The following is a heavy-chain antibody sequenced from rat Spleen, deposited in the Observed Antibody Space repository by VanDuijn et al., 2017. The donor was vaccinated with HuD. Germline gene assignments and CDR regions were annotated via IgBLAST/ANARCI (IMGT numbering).Heavy chain of an antibody. CDR2: IIYDDSRA. J-gene: IGHJ2*01. CDR3: ARRYDFDY. V-gene: IGHV5S10*01. Sequence: EVQLVESDGGLVQPGKSLKLSCAASGFTFSDYNMAWVRQAPKKGLEWVATIIYDDSRAYYRDSVKGRFTISRDNAKRTLYLQMDSLRSEDTATYYCARRYDFDYWGQGVMVTVSS. D-gene: IGHD1-11*01. CDR1: GFTFSDYN.